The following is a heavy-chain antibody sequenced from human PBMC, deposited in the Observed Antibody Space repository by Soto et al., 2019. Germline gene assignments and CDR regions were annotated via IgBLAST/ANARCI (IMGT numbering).Heavy chain of an antibody. CDR3: ARQGSSWSAKDYFDY. V-gene: IGHV4-39*01. CDR2: FYFNGST. CDR1: GGSISSSSYY. J-gene: IGHJ4*02. D-gene: IGHD6-13*01. Sequence: QLQLQESGPGLVKPSETLSLTCTISGGSISSSSYYWGWIRQPPGKGLIWIGSFYFNGSTYYNPSLKSRVTMFVDTSKTQLSLELSSVTAADTAVYYCARQGSSWSAKDYFDYWGQGTLVTVSS.